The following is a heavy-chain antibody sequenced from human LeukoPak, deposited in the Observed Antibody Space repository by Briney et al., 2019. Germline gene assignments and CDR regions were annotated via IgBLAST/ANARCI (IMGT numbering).Heavy chain of an antibody. CDR2: VYYSGST. J-gene: IGHJ4*02. CDR3: ARRYCLSTSCYSLFDY. D-gene: IGHD2-2*01. V-gene: IGHV4-59*08. CDR1: GDSISRNY. Sequence: PSETLSLTCTVSGDSISRNYWTWIRQPPGKGLEWIGYVYYSGSTNYNPSLRGRVSISLDTSKNQFSLKLTSVTAADTAVYYCARRYCLSTSCYSLFDYWGQGTLVTVSS.